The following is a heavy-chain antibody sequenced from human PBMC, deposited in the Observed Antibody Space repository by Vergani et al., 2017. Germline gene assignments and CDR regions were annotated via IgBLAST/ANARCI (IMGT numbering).Heavy chain of an antibody. Sequence: QVQLVESGGGVVQPGRSLRLSCAASGFTFSSYGMHWVRQAPGKGLEWVAVISYDGSNKYYADSVKGRFTISRDNSKNTLYLQMNSLRAEDTAVYYCAKDARIVVVPAGYMDVWGKGITVTVSS. CDR1: GFTFSSYG. CDR2: ISYDGSNK. V-gene: IGHV3-30*18. CDR3: AKDARIVVVPAGYMDV. J-gene: IGHJ6*03. D-gene: IGHD2-2*01.